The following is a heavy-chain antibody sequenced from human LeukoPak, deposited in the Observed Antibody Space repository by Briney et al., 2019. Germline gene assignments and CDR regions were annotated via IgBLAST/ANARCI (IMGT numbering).Heavy chain of an antibody. CDR2: INVDGSEK. D-gene: IGHD2-2*02. V-gene: IGHV3-7*01. Sequence: GGSLRLSCAASGFSLSYYWMSWVRQAPGKGLEGVANINVDGSEKYYVDSVKGRFTISRDNAKNSLYLQMNSLRAEDTAVYYCAKIGYCSSTSCYTGQGAFDIWGQGTMVTVSS. J-gene: IGHJ3*02. CDR1: GFSLSYYW. CDR3: AKIGYCSSTSCYTGQGAFDI.